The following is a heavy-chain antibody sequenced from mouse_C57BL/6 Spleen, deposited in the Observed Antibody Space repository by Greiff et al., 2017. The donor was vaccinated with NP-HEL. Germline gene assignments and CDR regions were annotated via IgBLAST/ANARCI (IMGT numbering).Heavy chain of an antibody. J-gene: IGHJ1*03. CDR2: ISYDGSN. Sequence: EVQLQESGPGLVKPSQSLSLTCSVTGYSITSGYYWYWIRQFPGNKLEWMGYISYDGSNNYNPSLKNRISITRDTSKNQFFLKLNSVTTEDTATYYCASTDYCGSSPWYFDVWGTGTTVTVSS. V-gene: IGHV3-6*01. CDR3: ASTDYCGSSPWYFDV. CDR1: GYSITSGYY. D-gene: IGHD1-1*01.